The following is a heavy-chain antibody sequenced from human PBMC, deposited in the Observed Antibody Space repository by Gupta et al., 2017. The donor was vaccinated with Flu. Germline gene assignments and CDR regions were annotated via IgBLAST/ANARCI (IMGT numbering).Heavy chain of an antibody. V-gene: IGHV3-23*01. Sequence: WVRQAPGKGLEWVSAISGSGGSTYYADSVKGRFTISRDNSKNTLYLKMNSLRAEDTAVYYCAKVLGVGHRQWLVRGYFDYWGQGTLVTVSS. CDR2: ISGSGGST. D-gene: IGHD6-19*01. CDR3: AKVLGVGHRQWLVRGYFDY. J-gene: IGHJ4*02.